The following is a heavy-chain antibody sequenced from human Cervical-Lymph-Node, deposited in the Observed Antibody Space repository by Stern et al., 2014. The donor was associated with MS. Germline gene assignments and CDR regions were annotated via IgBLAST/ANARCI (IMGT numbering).Heavy chain of an antibody. J-gene: IGHJ1*01. Sequence: EVQLVESGAEVKKPGESLKVSCKASGYSFTNYWIGWVRQVPGEGLEWMGVIYPDGSETRYKPSFQGPVTASVDRSISTAYLQWSSLKASDTAIYYCARPSLNGNSVGMNFQYWGQGTLVTVSS. CDR1: GYSFTNYW. CDR2: IYPDGSET. CDR3: ARPSLNGNSVGMNFQY. V-gene: IGHV5-51*03. D-gene: IGHD4-23*01.